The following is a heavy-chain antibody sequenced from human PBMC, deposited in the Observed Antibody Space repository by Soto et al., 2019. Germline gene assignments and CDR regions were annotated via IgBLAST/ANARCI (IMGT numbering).Heavy chain of an antibody. D-gene: IGHD2-2*01. J-gene: IGHJ4*02. V-gene: IGHV3-15*01. CDR1: GFTFSNAW. Sequence: EVQLVESGGGLVKPGGSLRLSCAASGFTFSNAWMSWVRQAPGKGLEWVGRIKSKTDGGTTDYAAPVKGRFTISRDDSKNTLYLQMNSLKNEDTAVYYCTTETNTEYGSSVFDYWGQGTLVTVSS. CDR2: IKSKTDGGTT. CDR3: TTETNTEYGSSVFDY.